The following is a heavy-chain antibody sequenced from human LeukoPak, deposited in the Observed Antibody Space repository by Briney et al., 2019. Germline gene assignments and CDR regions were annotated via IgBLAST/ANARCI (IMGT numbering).Heavy chain of an antibody. V-gene: IGHV4-38-2*02. Sequence: PSGTLSLTCTVSGYSISSDYYWGWNRQPPGKGLEWIGSIYHSGSTYYNPSLKSRVTMSVDTSKNQFSLKLSSLTAADTAGYYCARDPTPYYDFWSGYYTVRPYYFDYWGQGTLVTVSS. D-gene: IGHD3-3*01. J-gene: IGHJ4*02. CDR3: ARDPTPYYDFWSGYYTVRPYYFDY. CDR2: IYHSGST. CDR1: GYSISSDYY.